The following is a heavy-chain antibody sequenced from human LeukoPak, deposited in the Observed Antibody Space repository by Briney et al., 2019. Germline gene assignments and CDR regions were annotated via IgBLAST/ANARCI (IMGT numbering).Heavy chain of an antibody. CDR3: ARSSPGTYYYYYYGVDV. J-gene: IGHJ6*02. D-gene: IGHD3-10*01. CDR2: ISAYNGNT. Sequence: ASVKVSCKASGYTFTSYGISWVRQAPGQGLEWMGWISAYNGNTNYAQKLQGRVTMTTDTSTSTAYMELRSLRSDDTAVYYCARSSPGTYYYYYYGVDVWGQGLRSPSP. CDR1: GYTFTSYG. V-gene: IGHV1-18*01.